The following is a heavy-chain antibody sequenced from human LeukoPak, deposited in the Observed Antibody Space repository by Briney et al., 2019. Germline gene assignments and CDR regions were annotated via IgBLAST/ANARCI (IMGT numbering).Heavy chain of an antibody. Sequence: PSETLSLTCTVSGGSISSYYWSWIRQPPGKGLEWVGYIYHSGSTNYNPSLKSRVTISVDTSKNQFSLKLSSVTAADTAVYYCARGSTYYGSGSYQAHFDYWGQGTLVTVSS. CDR2: IYHSGST. J-gene: IGHJ4*02. CDR3: ARGSTYYGSGSYQAHFDY. D-gene: IGHD3-10*01. CDR1: GGSISSYY. V-gene: IGHV4-59*01.